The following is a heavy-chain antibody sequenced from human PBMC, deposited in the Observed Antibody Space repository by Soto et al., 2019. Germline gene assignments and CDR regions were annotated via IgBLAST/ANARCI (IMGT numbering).Heavy chain of an antibody. D-gene: IGHD2-2*01. V-gene: IGHV3-66*01. J-gene: IGHJ4*02. CDR2: IYSGGST. CDR1: GFTVSSNY. Sequence: EVQLVESGGGLVQPGGSLRLSCAASGFTVSSNYMSWVRQAPGKGLEWVSVIYSGGSTYYADSVKGRFTISRDNSKNTLYLQMNSLRAEDTAVCYCATPYCSSTSCYPYYFDYWGQGTLVTVSS. CDR3: ATPYCSSTSCYPYYFDY.